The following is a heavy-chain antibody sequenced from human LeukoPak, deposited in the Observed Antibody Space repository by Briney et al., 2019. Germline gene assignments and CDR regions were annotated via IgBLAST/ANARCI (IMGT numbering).Heavy chain of an antibody. CDR1: GFTVSSNY. CDR3: ARDLGNFGSGTAYFDY. V-gene: IGHV3-53*01. Sequence: PGGSLRLSCAVSGFTVSSNYMSWVRQAPGKGLEWVSVIYSGGSTYYADSVKGRFTFSRDDSKNTLFLQMDSLRAEDTAVYYCARDLGNFGSGTAYFDYWGQGTLVTVSS. J-gene: IGHJ4*02. D-gene: IGHD3-10*01. CDR2: IYSGGST.